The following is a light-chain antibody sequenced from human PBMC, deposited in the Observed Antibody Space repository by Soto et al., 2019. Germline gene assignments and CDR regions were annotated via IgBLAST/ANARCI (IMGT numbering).Light chain of an antibody. CDR3: QQYDQWPIT. V-gene: IGKV3-15*01. Sequence: EIVMTQSQATLSVSPGERATVSCRASQSVRGNLAWYQQKPGQSPRLLIYGASARALGIPARFSGSGSGTEFSFTVTSLQSEDFAVYYCQQYDQWPITFGQGTRLAVK. J-gene: IGKJ5*01. CDR1: QSVRGN. CDR2: GAS.